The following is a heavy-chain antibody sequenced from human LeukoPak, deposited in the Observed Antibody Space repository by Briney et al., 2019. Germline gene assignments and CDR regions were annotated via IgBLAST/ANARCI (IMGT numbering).Heavy chain of an antibody. CDR2: IIPDFGVP. Sequence: SVKVSCKASGGSFTSYDISWVRQAPEQGLEWMGGIIPDFGVPNYAQKFQGRLTLTTDESTGTAYMELGGLTSDDTAVYYCARTDADNCEGGIDYWGQGTLVIVSS. CDR3: ARTDADNCEGGIDY. V-gene: IGHV1-69*05. J-gene: IGHJ4*02. D-gene: IGHD1-1*01. CDR1: GGSFTSYD.